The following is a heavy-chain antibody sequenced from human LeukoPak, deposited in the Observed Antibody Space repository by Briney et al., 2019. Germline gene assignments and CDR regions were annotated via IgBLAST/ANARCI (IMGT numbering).Heavy chain of an antibody. CDR3: ARSRYYYDSSAGY. D-gene: IGHD3-22*01. CDR2: IYYSGST. CDR1: GGSISSYY. J-gene: IGHJ4*02. Sequence: PSEALSLTCTVSGGSISSYYWSWIRQPPGEGLEWIGYIYYSGSTNYNPSLKSRVTISVDTSKNQFSLKLSSVTAADTAVYYCARSRYYYDSSAGYWGQGTLVTVSS. V-gene: IGHV4-59*01.